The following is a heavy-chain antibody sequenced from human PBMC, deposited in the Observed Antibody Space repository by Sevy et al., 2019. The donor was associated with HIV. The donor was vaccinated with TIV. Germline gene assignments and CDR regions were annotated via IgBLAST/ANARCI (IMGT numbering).Heavy chain of an antibody. J-gene: IGHJ4*02. CDR1: GGSISSGDYY. CDR3: ARATDSGSYLYYFDY. Sequence: PSKTLSLTCTVSGGSISSGDYYWSWIRQPPGKGLEWIGYIYYSGSTYYNPSLKSRVTISVDTSKNQFSLKLSSVTAADTAVYYCARATDSGSYLYYFDYWGQGTLVTVSS. V-gene: IGHV4-30-4*01. CDR2: IYYSGST. D-gene: IGHD3-10*01.